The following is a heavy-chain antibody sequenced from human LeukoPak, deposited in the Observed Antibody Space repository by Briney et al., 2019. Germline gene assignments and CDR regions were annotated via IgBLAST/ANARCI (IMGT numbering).Heavy chain of an antibody. CDR1: GYTFTSYG. V-gene: IGHV1-18*01. CDR2: ISAYDGNT. CDR3: ARSEQWLGGHNWFDP. J-gene: IGHJ5*02. D-gene: IGHD6-19*01. Sequence: ASVKVSCKASGYTFTSYGISWVRQAPGQGLEWMGWISAYDGNTNYAQKLQGRVTMTTDTSTSTAYMELRSLRSDDTAVYYCARSEQWLGGHNWFDPRGQGTLVTVSS.